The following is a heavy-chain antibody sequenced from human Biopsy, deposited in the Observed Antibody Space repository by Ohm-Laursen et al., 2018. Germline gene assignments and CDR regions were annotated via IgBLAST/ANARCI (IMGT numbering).Heavy chain of an antibody. Sequence: SDTLSLTCIVSSGSISSYYWTWIRQPPGKGLEWIGDVYYSGSTNRNPSLKSRVTILVDTSKNQFSLKLNSVTAADTAVYYCGRREVVITHDAFDTWGQGTMVTVSS. CDR2: VYYSGST. CDR3: GRREVVITHDAFDT. J-gene: IGHJ3*02. D-gene: IGHD3-22*01. CDR1: SGSISSYY. V-gene: IGHV4-59*08.